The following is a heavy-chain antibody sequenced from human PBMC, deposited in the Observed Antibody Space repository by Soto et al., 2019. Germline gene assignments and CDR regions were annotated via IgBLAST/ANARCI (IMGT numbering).Heavy chain of an antibody. CDR3: ARTRKIDYGDHGDDSPDAFDI. V-gene: IGHV4-59*01. Sequence: SETLSLTCTVSGGSISSYYWSWIRQPPGKGLEWIGYIYYSGSTNYNPSLKSRVTISVDTSKNQFSLKLSSVTAADTAVYYCARTRKIDYGDHGDDSPDAFDIWGQGTMVTVSS. D-gene: IGHD4-17*01. CDR1: GGSISSYY. CDR2: IYYSGST. J-gene: IGHJ3*02.